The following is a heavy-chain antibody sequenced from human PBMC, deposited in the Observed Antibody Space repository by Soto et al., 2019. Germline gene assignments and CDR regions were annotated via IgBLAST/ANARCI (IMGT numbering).Heavy chain of an antibody. CDR1: GFTLSSYW. Sequence: GGSLRLSWAASGFTLSSYWMSWVRQAPGKGLEWVANIQQDGSEKYYVDSVEGRFTISRDNAKDSLYLQVNSLRAEDTAVYYCARDHYWVRPGDAFDLWGQGTLVTVSS. CDR2: IQQDGSEK. J-gene: IGHJ3*01. V-gene: IGHV3-7*01. CDR3: ARDHYWVRPGDAFDL. D-gene: IGHD2-8*02.